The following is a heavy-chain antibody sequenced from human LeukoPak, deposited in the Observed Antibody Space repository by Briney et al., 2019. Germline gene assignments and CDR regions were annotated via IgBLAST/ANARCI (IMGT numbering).Heavy chain of an antibody. D-gene: IGHD2-2*02. CDR2: ISGGGGST. Sequence: GGSLRLSCAASGFTFTSYSMNWVRQAPGKGLEWVSTISGGGGSTYYADSVKGRFTISRDNSKNTLYLQVNSLRAEDTAVYYCARAVVVPAAIGWFDPWGQGTLVTVSS. CDR1: GFTFTSYS. V-gene: IGHV3-23*01. J-gene: IGHJ5*02. CDR3: ARAVVVPAAIGWFDP.